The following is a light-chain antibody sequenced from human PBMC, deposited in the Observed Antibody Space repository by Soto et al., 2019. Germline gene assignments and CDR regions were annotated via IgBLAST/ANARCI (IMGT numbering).Light chain of an antibody. CDR1: SSDVGAYNY. CDR3: CSYAGSYAWV. V-gene: IGLV2-11*01. J-gene: IGLJ3*02. CDR2: DVG. Sequence: QSALTQPRSVSGSPGQSVTISCTGTSSDVGAYNYVSWCQQRPGKAPRLMIYDVGVRPSGVPDRFSASKSGNTASLTISGRQAEDEADYYCCSYAGSYAWVFGRGTKLTVL.